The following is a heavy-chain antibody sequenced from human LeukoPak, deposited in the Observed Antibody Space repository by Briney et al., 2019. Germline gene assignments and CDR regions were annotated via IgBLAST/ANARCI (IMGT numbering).Heavy chain of an antibody. J-gene: IGHJ4*02. CDR2: ISGSGDST. CDR1: GFSFSSYA. V-gene: IGHV3-23*01. D-gene: IGHD3-22*01. Sequence: GGSLRLSCEASGFSFSSYAMSWVRQAPGKGLEWVSAISGSGDSTYYADSVKGRFTISRDNSKNTLYLQMNSLRAEDTAVYYCAKEGPYYYDSSSYYEPYYFDYWGQGTLVTVSS. CDR3: AKEGPYYYDSSSYYEPYYFDY.